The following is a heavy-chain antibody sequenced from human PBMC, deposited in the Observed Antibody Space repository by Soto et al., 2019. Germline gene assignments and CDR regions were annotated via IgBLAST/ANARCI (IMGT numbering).Heavy chain of an antibody. CDR2: INSDGSGT. Sequence: GGSLRLSCAASGFTLSRYWMHWVRQGPGKGLVWVSRINSDGSGTTYADSVEGRFTISRDNAKNTLYLQMNSLRDDDTAVYYCVRGRGTSSHFDYWGQGTLVTVSS. CDR1: GFTLSRYW. D-gene: IGHD2-2*01. CDR3: VRGRGTSSHFDY. J-gene: IGHJ4*02. V-gene: IGHV3-74*03.